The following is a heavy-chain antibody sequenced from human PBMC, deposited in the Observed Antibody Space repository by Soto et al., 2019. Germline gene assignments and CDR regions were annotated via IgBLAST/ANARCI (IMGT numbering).Heavy chain of an antibody. CDR3: ARDHYDILTGYSGVHGY. D-gene: IGHD3-9*01. CDR1: GYTFTSYY. V-gene: IGHV1-46*03. Sequence: ASVKVSCKASGYTFTSYYMHWVRQAPGQGLEWMGIINPSGGSTSYAQKFQGRVTMTRDTSTSTVYMELSSLRSEDTAVYYCARDHYDILTGYSGVHGYWGQGTLVTVSS. CDR2: INPSGGST. J-gene: IGHJ4*02.